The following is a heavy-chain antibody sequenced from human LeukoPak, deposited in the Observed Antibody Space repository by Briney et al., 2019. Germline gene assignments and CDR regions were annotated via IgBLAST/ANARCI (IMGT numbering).Heavy chain of an antibody. CDR3: AHRQFGSCFNVVVPAEAFDI. J-gene: IGHJ3*02. D-gene: IGHD2-2*01. CDR1: GFSLSTSGVG. V-gene: IGHV2-5*01. CDR2: IYWNDDK. Sequence: ESGPTLVKPTQTLTLTCTFSGFSLSTSGVGVGWIRQPPGKALEWLALIYWNDDKRYSPSLKSRLTITKDTSKNQVVLTMTNMDPVDTATYYCAHRQFGSCFNVVVPAEAFDIWGQGTIVTVSS.